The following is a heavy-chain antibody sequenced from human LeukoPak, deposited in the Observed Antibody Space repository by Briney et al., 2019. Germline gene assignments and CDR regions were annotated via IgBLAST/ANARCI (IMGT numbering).Heavy chain of an antibody. CDR2: IYTSGST. CDR1: GGSISSYY. CDR3: AREGTMVRGVIITGYYYYYYMDV. D-gene: IGHD3-10*01. V-gene: IGHV4-4*07. Sequence: SETLSLTCTVSGGSISSYYWSWIRQPAGKGLEWLGRIYTSGSTNYNPSLKSRVTMSVDTSKNQFSLKLSSVTAADTAVYYCAREGTMVRGVIITGYYYYYYMDVWGKGTTVTISS. J-gene: IGHJ6*03.